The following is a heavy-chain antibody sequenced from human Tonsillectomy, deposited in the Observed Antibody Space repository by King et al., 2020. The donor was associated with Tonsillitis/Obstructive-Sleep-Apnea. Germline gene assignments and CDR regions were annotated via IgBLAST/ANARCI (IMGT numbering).Heavy chain of an antibody. D-gene: IGHD2-2*01. J-gene: IGHJ4*02. Sequence: VQLVESGGGLVQSGGSLRLSCAASGFAFSSYALSWVRQAPGRGLEWVSGISGSGGSTYYADSVKGRFTVSRDNSKNTLYLQMNSLRAADTAVYYCAKARCDKIPAAMGYWGQGALVTVSS. V-gene: IGHV3-23*04. CDR1: GFAFSSYA. CDR2: ISGSGGST. CDR3: AKARCDKIPAAMGY.